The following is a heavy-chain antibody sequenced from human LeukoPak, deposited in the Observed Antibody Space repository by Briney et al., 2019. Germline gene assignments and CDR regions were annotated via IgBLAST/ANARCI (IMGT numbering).Heavy chain of an antibody. D-gene: IGHD1-26*01. Sequence: ASVKVSCEASGYTFTDYYIHWVRQAPGQGLEWMGWINPNSGGTNYAQKFQGRVTMTRNTSISTAYMELSSLRSEDTAVYYCARGRGGSYYDIWGQGTMVTVSS. CDR3: ARGRGGSYYDI. V-gene: IGHV1-2*02. CDR2: INPNSGGT. J-gene: IGHJ3*02. CDR1: GYTFTDYY.